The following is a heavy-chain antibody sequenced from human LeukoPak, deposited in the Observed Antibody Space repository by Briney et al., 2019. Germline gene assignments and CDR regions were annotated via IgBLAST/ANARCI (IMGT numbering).Heavy chain of an antibody. V-gene: IGHV3-30*03. D-gene: IGHD3/OR15-3a*01. J-gene: IGHJ4*02. CDR1: GFTFTNYG. CDR3: ARDSGFSGTQRGEY. CDR2: ISYDGSNK. Sequence: GGSLRLSCAASGFTFTNYGIHWVRQAPGKGLEWVAVISYDGSNKYYADSVKGRFTISRDNSKNTLYLQMNSLRAEDTAVYYCARDSGFSGTQRGEYWGQGTLVTVSS.